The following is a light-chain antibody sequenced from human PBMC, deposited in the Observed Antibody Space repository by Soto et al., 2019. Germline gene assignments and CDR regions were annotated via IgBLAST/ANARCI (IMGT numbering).Light chain of an antibody. J-gene: IGKJ5*01. CDR2: GAS. CDR3: QQRSNWPPIT. Sequence: EIVLTQSPGTLSLTQGERATLSCRASQSVSSSYLAWYQQKPGQAPRLLIYGASSRATGIPDRFGGSGSGTDFTLTISRLEPEDFAVYYCQQRSNWPPITFGQGTRLAVK. CDR1: QSVSSSY. V-gene: IGKV3D-20*02.